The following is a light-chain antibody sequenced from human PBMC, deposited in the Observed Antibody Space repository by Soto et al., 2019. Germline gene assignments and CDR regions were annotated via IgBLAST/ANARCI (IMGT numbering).Light chain of an antibody. CDR2: DAS. CDR3: QHYDSLPLS. CDR1: QDISNY. V-gene: IGKV1-33*01. J-gene: IGKJ3*01. Sequence: DIQMTQSPSSLSASVGDRVTITCQASQDISNYLNWYQQKPGKAPKLLICDASNLETGVPSRFSGSGSGTDFTLTISSLQPEDIGTYFCQHYDSLPLSFGPGTTVKI.